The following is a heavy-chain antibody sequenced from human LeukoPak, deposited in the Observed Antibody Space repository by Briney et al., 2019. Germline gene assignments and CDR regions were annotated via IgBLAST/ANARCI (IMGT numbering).Heavy chain of an antibody. CDR3: AREAITIFGLVRTQTTKGPPRFDP. CDR1: GYTFTSYH. Sequence: ASVKVSCKASGYTFTSYHMHWVRQAPGQGLEWMGIINPSGGSTNYAQRFRGRVTMTRDMSTGTVYMELSSLTSEDTAVYYCAREAITIFGLVRTQTTKGPPRFDPWGQGTLVTVSS. V-gene: IGHV1-46*01. D-gene: IGHD3-3*01. CDR2: INPSGGST. J-gene: IGHJ5*02.